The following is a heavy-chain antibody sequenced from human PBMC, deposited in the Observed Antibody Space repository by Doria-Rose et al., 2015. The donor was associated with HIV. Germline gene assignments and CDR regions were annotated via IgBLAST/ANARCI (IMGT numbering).Heavy chain of an antibody. D-gene: IGHD4-17*01. CDR3: ARGPADFGDYVAFQH. V-gene: IGHV4-34*01. J-gene: IGHJ1*01. Sequence: RQSPGKGLEWLGEINQGGSTHYNPSLKSRVTISLDMSKNQFSLKVTSVTAADTAVYYCARGPADFGDYVAFQHWGQGTLVTVSS. CDR2: INQGGST.